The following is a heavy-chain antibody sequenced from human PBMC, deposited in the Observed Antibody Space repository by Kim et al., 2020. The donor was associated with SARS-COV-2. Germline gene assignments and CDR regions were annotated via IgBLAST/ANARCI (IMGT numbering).Heavy chain of an antibody. CDR2: IKEDETEK. CDR1: GFTFSSYW. Sequence: GGSLRLSCGGSGFTFSSYWMTWVRQAPGKGLEWVGSIKEDETEKQYVGSVKGRFTISRDNAKNLLYLQMNNLRAEDTAVYYWTRDNGFGSYWGQGALVT. CDR3: TRDNGFGSY. J-gene: IGHJ4*02. V-gene: IGHV3-7*03. D-gene: IGHD2-8*01.